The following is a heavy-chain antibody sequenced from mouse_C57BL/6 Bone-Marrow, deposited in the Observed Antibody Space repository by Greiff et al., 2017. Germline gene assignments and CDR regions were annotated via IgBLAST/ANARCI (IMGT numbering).Heavy chain of an antibody. CDR2: IYPTSGRT. Sequence: QVQLKQPGAELVKPGASVKMSCKASGYTFTSYWITWVKQRPGQGLEWIGDIYPTSGRTKYNEQFKSKAILTVDTSSNTAYMQLSSLTSGDSSVFYCARSGPLGRSFDYWGQGTTLTVSS. D-gene: IGHD4-1*01. J-gene: IGHJ2*01. V-gene: IGHV1-55*01. CDR3: ARSGPLGRSFDY. CDR1: GYTFTSYW.